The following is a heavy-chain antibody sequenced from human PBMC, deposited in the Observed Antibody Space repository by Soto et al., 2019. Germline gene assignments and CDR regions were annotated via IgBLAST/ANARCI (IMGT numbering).Heavy chain of an antibody. Sequence: QVQLVESGGGVVQPGRSLRLSCAASGFTFSSYAMHWVRQAPGKGLEWVAVISYDGSNKYYADYVKGRFTISRDNSKNKLYEQMNSLRAEDTAVYYCARGDTPNSGYAPFMDVWGQGTTVTVSS. CDR3: ARGDTPNSGYAPFMDV. CDR1: GFTFSSYA. J-gene: IGHJ6*02. D-gene: IGHD5-12*01. CDR2: ISYDGSNK. V-gene: IGHV3-30-3*01.